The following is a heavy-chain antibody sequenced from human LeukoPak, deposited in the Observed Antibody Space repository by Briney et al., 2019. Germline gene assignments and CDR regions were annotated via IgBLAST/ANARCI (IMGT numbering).Heavy chain of an antibody. Sequence: PGGSLRLSCAASGFTFSSYAMHWVRQAPGKGLEWVAVISYDGSNKYYADSVKGRFTISRDNSKNTLYLQMNSLRAEDTAVYYCATSENYYGSGLGGWFDPWGQGTLVTVSS. CDR1: GFTFSSYA. J-gene: IGHJ5*02. D-gene: IGHD3-10*01. CDR2: ISYDGSNK. CDR3: ATSENYYGSGLGGWFDP. V-gene: IGHV3-30-3*01.